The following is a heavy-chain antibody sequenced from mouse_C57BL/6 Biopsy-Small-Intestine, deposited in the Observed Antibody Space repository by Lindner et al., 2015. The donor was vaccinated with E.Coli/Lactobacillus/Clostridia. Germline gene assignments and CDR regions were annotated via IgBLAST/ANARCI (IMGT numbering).Heavy chain of an antibody. D-gene: IGHD1-1*01. J-gene: IGHJ2*01. V-gene: IGHV1-81*01. CDR2: IYPRSGNT. Sequence: VQLQESGPVLVRPGASVKLSCKASGYTFTSYGISWVKQRTGQGLEWIGEIYPRSGNTYYNEKFKGKATLTADKSSSTAYMELRSLTSEDSAVYFCARSFTTEYYFDYWGQGTTLTVSS. CDR3: ARSFTTEYYFDY. CDR1: GYTFTSYG.